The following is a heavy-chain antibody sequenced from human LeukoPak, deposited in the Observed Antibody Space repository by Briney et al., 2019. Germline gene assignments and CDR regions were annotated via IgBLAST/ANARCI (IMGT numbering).Heavy chain of an antibody. D-gene: IGHD2-8*01. CDR1: GFTFENYA. CDR3: VREKPINGFRVFDM. CDR2: ISWKSALT. Sequence: GGSLRLSCVGSGFTFENYAMEWVRQAPGKGLEWVSGISWKSALTAYAESVRGRFTISREDAKNSLYLQMNSLSVEDTALYHCVREKPINGFRVFDMWGQGTMVTVSS. J-gene: IGHJ3*02. V-gene: IGHV3-9*01.